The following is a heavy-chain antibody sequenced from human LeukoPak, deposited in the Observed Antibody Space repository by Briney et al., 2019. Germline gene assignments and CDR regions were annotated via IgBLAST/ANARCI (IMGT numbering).Heavy chain of an antibody. CDR2: ISSDEINE. V-gene: IGHV3-30*18. CDR3: AKGESITSAWFES. D-gene: IGHD5-24*01. CDR1: GFSFRSYG. Sequence: GGSLRLSCAASGFSFRSYGMHWVCQAPGKGLEWVAVISSDEINEYYADSVKGRFTISRDNSKNTLYLQINSLRGEDTAVYYCAKGESITSAWFESWGQGTLVTVSS. J-gene: IGHJ5*01.